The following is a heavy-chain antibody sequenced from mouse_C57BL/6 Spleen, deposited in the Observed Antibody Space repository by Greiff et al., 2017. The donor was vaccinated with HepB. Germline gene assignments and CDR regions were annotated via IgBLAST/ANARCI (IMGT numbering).Heavy chain of an antibody. CDR2: IYPGDGDT. CDR3: ARAAQAPAWFAY. Sequence: QVQLQQSGAELVKPGASVKISCKASGYAFSSYWMNWVKQRPGKGLEWIGQIYPGDGDTNYNGKFKGKATLTADKSSSTAYMQLSSLTSEDSAVYFCARAAQAPAWFAYWGQGTLVTVSA. J-gene: IGHJ3*01. CDR1: GYAFSSYW. V-gene: IGHV1-80*01. D-gene: IGHD3-2*02.